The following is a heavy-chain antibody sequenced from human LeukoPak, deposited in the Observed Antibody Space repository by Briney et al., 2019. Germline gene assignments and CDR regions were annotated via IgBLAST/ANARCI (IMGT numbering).Heavy chain of an antibody. J-gene: IGHJ5*02. Sequence: SVKVSCKASGGTFSSYAISWVRQAPGQGLEWMGRIIPILGIADYAQKFQGRVTITADKSTSTAYMELSSLRSEDTAVYYCASQTTVTTSWFDPWGQGTLVTVSS. CDR2: IIPILGIA. V-gene: IGHV1-69*04. D-gene: IGHD4-17*01. CDR1: GGTFSSYA. CDR3: ASQTTVTTSWFDP.